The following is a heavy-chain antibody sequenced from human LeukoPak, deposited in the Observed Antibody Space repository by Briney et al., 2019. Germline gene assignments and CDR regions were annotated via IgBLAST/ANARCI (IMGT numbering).Heavy chain of an antibody. V-gene: IGHV3-23*01. J-gene: IGHJ4*02. CDR3: AKDLAKAGYGDYYFDY. CDR2: ISGSGGST. D-gene: IGHD4-17*01. Sequence: GGSLRLSCAASGFTFSSHAMSWVRHAPGKGLEWVSGISGSGGSTYYADSVKGRFTISRDNSKNTLYLQMNSLRAEDTAVYYCAKDLAKAGYGDYYFDYWGQGTLVTVSS. CDR1: GFTFSSHA.